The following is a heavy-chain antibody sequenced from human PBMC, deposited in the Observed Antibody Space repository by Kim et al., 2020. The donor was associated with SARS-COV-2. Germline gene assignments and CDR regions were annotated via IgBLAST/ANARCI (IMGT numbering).Heavy chain of an antibody. J-gene: IGHJ5*02. CDR3: ARGVFWGVADPNHWFDP. V-gene: IGHV4-39*07. D-gene: IGHD3-16*01. CDR1: GGSISSSSYY. Sequence: SETLSFTCTVSGGSISSSSYYWGWIRQPPGKGLEWIGSIYYSGSTYYNPSLKSRVTISVDTSKNQFSLKLSSVTAADTAVYYCARGVFWGVADPNHWFDPWGQGTLVTVSS. CDR2: IYYSGST.